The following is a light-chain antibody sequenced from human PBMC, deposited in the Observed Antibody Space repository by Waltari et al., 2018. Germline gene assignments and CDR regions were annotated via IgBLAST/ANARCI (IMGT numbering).Light chain of an antibody. CDR1: QSVSSY. Sequence: EIVLTQSPAPLSLSPGERATLSCRASQSVSSYLAWYQQKPGQAPRLLIYDASNRATGIPARFSGSGSGTDFTLTISSLEPEDVAVYYCQQRSNWPPLYTFGQGTKLEIK. J-gene: IGKJ2*01. V-gene: IGKV3-11*01. CDR3: QQRSNWPPLYT. CDR2: DAS.